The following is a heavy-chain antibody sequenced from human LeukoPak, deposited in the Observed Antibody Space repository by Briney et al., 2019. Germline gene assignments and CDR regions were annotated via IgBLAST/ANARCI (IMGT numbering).Heavy chain of an antibody. CDR1: GGSISSYY. J-gene: IGHJ4*02. D-gene: IGHD6-19*01. V-gene: IGHV4-59*08. CDR3: ARQAYSSGFDYIDY. CDR2: IYYSGST. Sequence: PSETLSLTCTVSGGSISSYYWSWIRQPPGKGLELIGFIYYSGSTSYNPSLKSRVTISVDTSKSQFSLKLSSVIAADTAVYYCARQAYSSGFDYIDYWGRGTLVTVSS.